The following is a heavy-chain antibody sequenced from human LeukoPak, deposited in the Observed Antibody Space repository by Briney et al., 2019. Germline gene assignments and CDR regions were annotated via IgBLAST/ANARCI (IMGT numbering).Heavy chain of an antibody. J-gene: IGHJ4*02. CDR1: GGSISSSSYY. V-gene: IGHV4-39*07. Sequence: SETLSLTCTVSGGSISSSSYYWGWIRQPPGKGLEWIGSIYYSGSTYYNPSLKSRVTISVDTSKNQFSLKLSSVTAADTAVYYCARDDCTNGVCYIDYWGQGTLVTVSS. CDR2: IYYSGST. D-gene: IGHD2-8*01. CDR3: ARDDCTNGVCYIDY.